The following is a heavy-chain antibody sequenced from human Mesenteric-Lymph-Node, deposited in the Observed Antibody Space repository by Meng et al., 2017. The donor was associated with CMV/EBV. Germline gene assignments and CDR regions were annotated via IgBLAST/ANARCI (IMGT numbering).Heavy chain of an antibody. CDR1: GGTFSINA. D-gene: IGHD4-11*01. CDR3: ARVQDDYLYAFDV. V-gene: IGHV1-69*04. Sequence: SVKVSCKASGGTFSINAITWVRQAPGQGLEWMGTIIPILPKSTYAQKFQGRVTITADKSTNTAYMELSSLRSEDTALYFCARVQDDYLYAFDVRGQGTKVTVSS. J-gene: IGHJ3*01. CDR2: IIPILPKS.